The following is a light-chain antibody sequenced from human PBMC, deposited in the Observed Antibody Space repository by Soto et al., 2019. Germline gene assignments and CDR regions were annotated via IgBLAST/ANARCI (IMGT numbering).Light chain of an antibody. V-gene: IGLV2-8*01. J-gene: IGLJ1*01. Sequence: QSALTQPPSASGSPGQSVTISCTGTSSDVGGYNYVSWYQQHPGKAPKLMIYEVSKRPSGVPDRFSGSKSGNTASLTVSGLHAEDEADSYCSSYAGSNNFVYGSGTKVTVL. CDR1: SSDVGGYNY. CDR2: EVS. CDR3: SSYAGSNNFV.